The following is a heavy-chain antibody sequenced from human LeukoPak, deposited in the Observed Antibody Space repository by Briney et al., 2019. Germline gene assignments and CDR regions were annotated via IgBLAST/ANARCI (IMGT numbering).Heavy chain of an antibody. CDR2: IYSGGST. CDR1: GFTVSSNY. Sequence: GGSLRLSCAASGFTVSSNYMSWVRQAPGKGLEWVSVIYSGGSTYYADSVKGRFTISRDNSKNTLYLQMNSLRAEDTAVYYCARDLLAAAGTGNYYYMDVWGKGTTVTVSS. J-gene: IGHJ6*03. D-gene: IGHD6-13*01. CDR3: ARDLLAAAGTGNYYYMDV. V-gene: IGHV3-53*01.